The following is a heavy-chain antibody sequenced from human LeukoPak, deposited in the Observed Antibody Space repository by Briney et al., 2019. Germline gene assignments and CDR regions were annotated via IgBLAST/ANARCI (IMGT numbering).Heavy chain of an antibody. Sequence: ETLSLTCTVSGDSISSYYRSWVRQPAGKGLEWMGRIYTSGSTNYYPSLKIRVTMSVDTSKNQFPLKLSSVKAADTSVYYCARALWFGDPGDAYDIWGQGTMVTVSS. D-gene: IGHD3-10*01. J-gene: IGHJ3*02. CDR1: GDSISSYY. CDR2: IYTSGST. V-gene: IGHV4-4*07. CDR3: ARALWFGDPGDAYDI.